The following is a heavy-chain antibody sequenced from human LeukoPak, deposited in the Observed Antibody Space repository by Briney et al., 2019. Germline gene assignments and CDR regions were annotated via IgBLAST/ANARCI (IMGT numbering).Heavy chain of an antibody. CDR1: GFSFSGYS. CDR2: ISYDGSYT. J-gene: IGHJ4*02. V-gene: IGHV3-30*04. CDR3: ARDGGYDY. Sequence: GGSLRLSCAASGFSFSGYSMHWVRQAPGKGLEWVALISYDGSYTYYAESVKGRFTVSRDNSRNILYVQRNSLRTDDTAVYYCARDGGYDYWGQGTLVTVSS. D-gene: IGHD5-12*01.